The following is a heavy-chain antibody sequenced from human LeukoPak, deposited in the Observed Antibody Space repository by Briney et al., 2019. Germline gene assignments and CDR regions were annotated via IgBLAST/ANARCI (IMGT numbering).Heavy chain of an antibody. J-gene: IGHJ4*02. CDR2: IAVGSGNT. CDR3: AAGGDYVLDY. V-gene: IGHV1-58*01. D-gene: IGHD3-16*01. Sequence: ASVKVSCKASGFTFTSSAVQWVRQARGQRLEWIGWIAVGSGNTNYAQKFQERVTIARDMSTSTAYMELSSLRSEDTAVYYCAAGGDYVLDYWGQGTLSPSPQ. CDR1: GFTFTSSA.